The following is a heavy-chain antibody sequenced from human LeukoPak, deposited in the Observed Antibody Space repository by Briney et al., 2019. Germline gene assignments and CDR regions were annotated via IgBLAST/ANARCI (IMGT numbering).Heavy chain of an antibody. CDR1: GYTLIELS. CDR2: FDPEDGQP. J-gene: IGHJ4*02. V-gene: IGHV1-24*01. CDR3: ATYRAVEGGTSFLFDY. D-gene: IGHD4-23*01. Sequence: ASVKVSCKVPGYTLIELSMHWVRQAPGKGLEWLGSFDPEDGQPIYAQKFQGRVTMTEDTSTDTAYMDLDSLRLEDTAVYYCATYRAVEGGTSFLFDYWGQGTLVTVSS.